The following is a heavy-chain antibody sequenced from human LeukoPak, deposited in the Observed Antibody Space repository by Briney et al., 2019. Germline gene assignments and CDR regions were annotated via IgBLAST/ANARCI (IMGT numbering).Heavy chain of an antibody. Sequence: SVKVSCKASGGTFSSYAISWVRQAAGQGLEWRGGIIPIFGTANYAQKFQGRVTITADESTSTAYMELSSLRSEDTAVYYCARGGSGSYRIGYFDYWGQGTLVTVSS. V-gene: IGHV1-69*01. CDR2: IIPIFGTA. CDR3: ARGGSGSYRIGYFDY. CDR1: GGTFSSYA. D-gene: IGHD1-26*01. J-gene: IGHJ4*02.